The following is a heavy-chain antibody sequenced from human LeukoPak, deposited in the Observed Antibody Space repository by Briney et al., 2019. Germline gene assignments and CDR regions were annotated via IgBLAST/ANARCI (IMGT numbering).Heavy chain of an antibody. CDR2: IKQDGSEK. CDR1: GFTFSSYW. J-gene: IGHJ4*02. Sequence: GGSLRLSCAASGFTFSSYWMSWVRQAPGKGLEWVANIKQDGSEKYYVDSVKGRFTISRDNAKNSLYLQVNSLRAEDTAVYYCARENDSGWSGPFDYWGQGTLVTVSS. CDR3: ARENDSGWSGPFDY. V-gene: IGHV3-7*03. D-gene: IGHD6-19*01.